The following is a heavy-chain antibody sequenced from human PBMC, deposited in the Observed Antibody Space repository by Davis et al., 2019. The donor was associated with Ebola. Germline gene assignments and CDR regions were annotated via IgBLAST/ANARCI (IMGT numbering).Heavy chain of an antibody. CDR3: ARDLAVAPPDY. CDR1: GYTFTSYD. D-gene: IGHD6-19*01. Sequence: ASVKVSCKASGYTFTSYDINWVRQATGQGLEWMGWMNPNSGNTGYSQKFQGRVTMTRNTSISTAYMEVSSLRSEDTAVYYCARDLAVAPPDYWGQGTLVTVSS. V-gene: IGHV1-8*01. J-gene: IGHJ4*02. CDR2: MNPNSGNT.